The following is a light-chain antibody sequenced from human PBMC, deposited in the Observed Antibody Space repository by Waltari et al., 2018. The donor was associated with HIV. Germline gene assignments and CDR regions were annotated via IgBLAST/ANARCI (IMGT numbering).Light chain of an antibody. CDR2: GAS. J-gene: IGKJ5*01. CDR3: HQRSNWPIT. V-gene: IGKV3-11*01. CDR1: QSVSSY. Sequence: IVLTQSPATLSLSPGESATLSCRASQSVSSYLAWYQRKPGQAPRLLIYGASSRATCIPARFSGSGSVTDFTLTISSLEPGDFGVYYCHQRSNWPITLGQGTRLEIK.